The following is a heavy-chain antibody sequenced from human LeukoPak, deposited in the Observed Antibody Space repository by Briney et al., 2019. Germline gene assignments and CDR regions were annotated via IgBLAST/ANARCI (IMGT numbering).Heavy chain of an antibody. Sequence: ASVKVSCKASGYTFNSYGISWVRQAPGQGLEWMGWISIYTGNTKYGEKFQDRATMTRDTSTSTAYLEVRSLSSDDTAVYYCARVRGTALTAYPGYFDYWGQGTLVTVSS. D-gene: IGHD2-21*02. V-gene: IGHV1-18*04. J-gene: IGHJ4*02. CDR3: ARVRGTALTAYPGYFDY. CDR1: GYTFNSYG. CDR2: ISIYTGNT.